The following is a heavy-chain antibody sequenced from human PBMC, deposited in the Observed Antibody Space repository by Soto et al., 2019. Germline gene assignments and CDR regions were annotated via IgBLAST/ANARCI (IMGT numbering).Heavy chain of an antibody. V-gene: IGHV3-21*01. D-gene: IGHD6-6*01. CDR1: GFTFSSYS. J-gene: IGHJ4*02. CDR3: ARDSHLVTHIDY. Sequence: GGSLRLSCAASGFTFSSYSMNWVRQAPGKGLEWVSSISSSSSYIYYADSVKGRFTISRDNAKNSLYLQMNSLRAEDTAVYYCARDSHLVTHIDYWGQGTLVTVSS. CDR2: ISSSSSYI.